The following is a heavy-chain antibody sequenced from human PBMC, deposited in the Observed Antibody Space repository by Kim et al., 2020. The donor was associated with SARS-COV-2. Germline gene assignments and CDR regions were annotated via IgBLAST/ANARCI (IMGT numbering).Heavy chain of an antibody. CDR1: GGSISSGGYY. V-gene: IGHV4-31*03. D-gene: IGHD6-19*01. CDR2: IYNSEST. Sequence: SETLSLTCSVSGGSISSGGYYWGWIRQHPERGLEWIGYIYNSESTFYNPSLRSRITISVDAPKNQFSLKMTSVTVADTAVYYCVRVVSDGCTIRVFGYWGERPRVSVSA. CDR3: VRVVSDGCTIRVFGY. J-gene: IGHJ4*02.